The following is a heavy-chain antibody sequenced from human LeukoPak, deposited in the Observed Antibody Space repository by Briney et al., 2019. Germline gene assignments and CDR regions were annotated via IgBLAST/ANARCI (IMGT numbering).Heavy chain of an antibody. CDR1: GGSFSGYY. V-gene: IGHV4-34*01. D-gene: IGHD3-22*01. CDR3: ARSGGSGYNKNYFDY. J-gene: IGHJ4*02. Sequence: SETLSLTCAVYGGSFSGYYWSWIRQPPGKGLERIGEINHSGSTNYNPSLKSRVTISVDTSKNQFSLKLSSVTAADTAVYYCARSGGSGYNKNYFDYWGQGTLVTVSS. CDR2: INHSGST.